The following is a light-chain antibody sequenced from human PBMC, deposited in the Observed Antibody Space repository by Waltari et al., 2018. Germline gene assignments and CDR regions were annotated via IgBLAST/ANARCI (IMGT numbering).Light chain of an antibody. Sequence: QSVLTQPPSVSGAPGQRVTLSCTGSRSNIGAGYAVHWYQQLPGTAPKLLIYGTSNRPSGVPDRFSGSKSGTSASLAITGLQAEDEADYYCQSYDSSLSGVVFGGGTKLTVL. V-gene: IGLV1-40*01. CDR2: GTS. J-gene: IGLJ2*01. CDR1: RSNIGAGYA. CDR3: QSYDSSLSGVV.